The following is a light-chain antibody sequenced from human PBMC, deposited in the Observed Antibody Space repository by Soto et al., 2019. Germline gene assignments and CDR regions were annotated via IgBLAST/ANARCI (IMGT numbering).Light chain of an antibody. CDR2: EVS. V-gene: IGLV2-14*01. CDR3: SSYTSSSTRV. J-gene: IGLJ3*02. Sequence: QSALTQPASVPGSPGQSITISCTGTSSDGGGYNYVSWYQQHPGKAPKLMIYEVSNRPSGVSNRFSGSKSGNTASLTISGLQAEDEADYYCSSYTSSSTRVFGGGTKLTVL. CDR1: SSDGGGYNY.